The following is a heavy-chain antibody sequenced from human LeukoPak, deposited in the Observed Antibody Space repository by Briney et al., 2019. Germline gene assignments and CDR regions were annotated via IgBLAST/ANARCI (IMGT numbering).Heavy chain of an antibody. J-gene: IGHJ6*03. CDR1: GFTFSSYA. V-gene: IGHV3-23*01. CDR2: ISGSGGST. D-gene: IGHD6-13*01. Sequence: AGGSLRLSCAASGFTFSSYAMSWVRQAPGKGLEWVSAISGSGGSTYYADSVKGRFTISRDNSKNTLYLQMNSLRAEDTAVYYCASKPLHSSSWYYYYYYYMDVWGKGTTVTVSS. CDR3: ASKPLHSSSWYYYYYYYMDV.